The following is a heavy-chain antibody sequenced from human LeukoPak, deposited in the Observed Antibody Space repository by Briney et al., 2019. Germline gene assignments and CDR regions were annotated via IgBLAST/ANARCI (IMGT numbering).Heavy chain of an antibody. CDR3: AKSPLYYDFWSGNDY. CDR2: ISYDGSNK. D-gene: IGHD3-3*01. V-gene: IGHV3-30*18. CDR1: GFTFSSYA. Sequence: GRSLRLSCAASGFTFSSYAMHWVRQAPGKGLEWVAVISYDGSNKYYADSVKGRFTISRDNSKNTLYLQMNSLRAEDTAVYYCAKSPLYYDFWSGNDYWGQGTLVTVSS. J-gene: IGHJ4*02.